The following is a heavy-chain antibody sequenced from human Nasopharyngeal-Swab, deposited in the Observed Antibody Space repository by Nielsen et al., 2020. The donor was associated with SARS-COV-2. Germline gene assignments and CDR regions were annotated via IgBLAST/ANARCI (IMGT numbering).Heavy chain of an antibody. D-gene: IGHD4-23*01. CDR3: ARESGGNSVLGAFDI. CDR2: IYYGGST. CDR1: GGSISSGGYY. V-gene: IGHV4-31*03. Sequence: SETLSLTCTVSGGSISSGGYYWSWIRQHPGKGLEWIGYIYYGGSTYYNPSLKSRVTISVDTSKNQFSLKLSSVTAADTAVYYCARESGGNSVLGAFDIWGQGTMVTVSS. J-gene: IGHJ3*02.